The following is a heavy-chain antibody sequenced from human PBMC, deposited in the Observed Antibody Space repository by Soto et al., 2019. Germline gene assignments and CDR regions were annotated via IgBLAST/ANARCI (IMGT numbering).Heavy chain of an antibody. D-gene: IGHD2-2*01. J-gene: IGHJ3*02. V-gene: IGHV3-74*01. CDR1: GFPFGPFY. CDR3: ARDRGYPDSFDI. Sequence: EVQLVESGGGLIQPGESLRLSCAASGFPFGPFYMHWVRQAPGKGLEWVSHINGDGTTTVYAESVKGRFTISRDNAKNTLYLQMTSLRAEDTAVYYCARDRGYPDSFDIWGQGTMVTVSS. CDR2: INGDGTTT.